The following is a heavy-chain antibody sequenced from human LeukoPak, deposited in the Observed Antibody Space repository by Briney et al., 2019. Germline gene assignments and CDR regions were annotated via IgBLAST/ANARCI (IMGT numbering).Heavy chain of an antibody. D-gene: IGHD6-13*01. CDR1: GFTFSSYN. CDR2: ISSSSSSII. J-gene: IGHJ3*02. Sequence: GGSLKLSCAASGFTFSSYNMNWVRQAPGKGVEWLSYISSSSSSIIYYADSVKGRFTISRDNAKKSLYLQMNSLRAEDTAVYYCARDQGSSWYDGDAFDIWGQGTMVTVSS. CDR3: ARDQGSSWYDGDAFDI. V-gene: IGHV3-48*01.